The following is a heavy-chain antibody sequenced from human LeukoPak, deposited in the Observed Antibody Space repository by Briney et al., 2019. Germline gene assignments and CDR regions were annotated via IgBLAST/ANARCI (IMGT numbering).Heavy chain of an antibody. J-gene: IGHJ4*02. V-gene: IGHV3-33*08. CDR3: ARDIRVAVPSSSFDY. D-gene: IGHD6-19*01. Sequence: GGSLRLSCAASGFTFSSYGMHWVRQAPGKGLEWGAVIWYGGSNKYYADSVKGRFTISRDNSKNTLYLQMNSLRAEDTAVYYCARDIRVAVPSSSFDYWGQGTLVTVSS. CDR1: GFTFSSYG. CDR2: IWYGGSNK.